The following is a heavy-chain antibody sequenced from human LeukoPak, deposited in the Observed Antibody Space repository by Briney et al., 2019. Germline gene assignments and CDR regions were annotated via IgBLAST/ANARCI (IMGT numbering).Heavy chain of an antibody. D-gene: IGHD1-26*01. CDR3: IRALGSYSDY. Sequence: GGSLRLSCAASGFTFSTYWMHWVRQAPGKGLVWVSRINTDGSTKTYADPVKGRFTISRDNAKNTLYLQMNSLRAEDTAVYYCIRALGSYSDYWGQGTLVTVSS. J-gene: IGHJ4*02. V-gene: IGHV3-74*03. CDR1: GFTFSTYW. CDR2: INTDGSTK.